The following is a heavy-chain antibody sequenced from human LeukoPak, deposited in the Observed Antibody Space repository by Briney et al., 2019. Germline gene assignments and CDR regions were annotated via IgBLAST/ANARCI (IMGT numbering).Heavy chain of an antibody. V-gene: IGHV3-66*01. CDR2: IYSGGST. Sequence: GGSLRLSCAASGFTVSINYMSWVRQAPGKGLEWVSVIYSGGSTYYADSVKGRFTISRDNSKNTPYLQMNSLRAEDTAVYYCARCFGYGDYIDYWGQGTLVTVSS. D-gene: IGHD4-17*01. J-gene: IGHJ4*02. CDR1: GFTVSINY. CDR3: ARCFGYGDYIDY.